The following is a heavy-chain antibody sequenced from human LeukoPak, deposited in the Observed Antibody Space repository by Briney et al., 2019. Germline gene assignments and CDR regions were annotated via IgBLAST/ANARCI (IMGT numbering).Heavy chain of an antibody. Sequence: GSLRLSCAASGFTFSSYGMHWVRQAPGKGLEWVAFIRYDGSNKYYADSVKGRFTISRDNSKNTLYLQMNSLRAEDTAVYYCAKDASLYDSSGYYSAFDYWGQGTLVTVSS. J-gene: IGHJ4*02. D-gene: IGHD3-22*01. CDR2: IRYDGSNK. CDR3: AKDASLYDSSGYYSAFDY. V-gene: IGHV3-30*02. CDR1: GFTFSSYG.